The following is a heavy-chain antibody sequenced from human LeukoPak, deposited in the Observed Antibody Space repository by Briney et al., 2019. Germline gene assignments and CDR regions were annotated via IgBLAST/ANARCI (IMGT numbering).Heavy chain of an antibody. V-gene: IGHV4-4*02. CDR2: IYHSGST. CDR1: GGSISSSNW. J-gene: IGHJ4*02. D-gene: IGHD3-22*01. CDR3: ARVPILDYYDSSGYSPSGFDY. Sequence: SGTLSLTCAVSGGSISSSNWWSWVRQPPGKGLEWIGEIYHSGSTNYNPSLKSRVTISVDTSKNQFSLKLSSVTAADTAVYYCARVPILDYYDSSGYSPSGFDYWGQGTLVTVSS.